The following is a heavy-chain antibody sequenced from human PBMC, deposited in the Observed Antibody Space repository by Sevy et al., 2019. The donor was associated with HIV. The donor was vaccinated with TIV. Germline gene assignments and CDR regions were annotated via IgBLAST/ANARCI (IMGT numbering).Heavy chain of an antibody. CDR1: GFPVSSSY. J-gene: IGHJ6*02. CDR2: FYTGSKT. CDR3: ARVKNAYYYGLDV. V-gene: IGHV3-53*01. Sequence: EGSLRLSCAVSGFPVSSSYMNWVRQAPGKVLEWVSVFYTGSKTDYADSVKGRFTMSRDNSKNTLYLQMNGLRAEDTAVYYCARVKNAYYYGLDVWGQGTTVTVSS.